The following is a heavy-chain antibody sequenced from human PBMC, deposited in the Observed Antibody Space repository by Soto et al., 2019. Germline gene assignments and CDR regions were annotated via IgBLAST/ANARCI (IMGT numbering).Heavy chain of an antibody. CDR1: GFTFSDHY. J-gene: IGHJ4*02. Sequence: EVQLVESEGGLVQPGGSLILSCAASGFTFSDHYMDWVCQAPGKGLEWVGRTRNRANSYTTEYAASVKGRFIVSRDDSKNSLYLQMNSLKTEDTAVYYCARSSGTFRFFDYWGQGTLVTVSS. CDR2: TRNRANSYTT. CDR3: ARSSGTFRFFDY. D-gene: IGHD1-26*01. V-gene: IGHV3-72*01.